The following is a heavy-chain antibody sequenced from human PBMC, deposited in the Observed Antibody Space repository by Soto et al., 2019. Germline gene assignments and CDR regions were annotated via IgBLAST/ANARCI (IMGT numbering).Heavy chain of an antibody. CDR3: ARPGSGY. V-gene: IGHV4-34*01. D-gene: IGHD3-10*01. J-gene: IGHJ4*02. CDR2: INHSGST. Sequence: SETLSLTCTVSGGSISNDYWSWIRQPPGKGLEWIGEINHSGSTNYNPSLKSRVTISVDTSKNQFSLKLSSVTAADTAVYYCARPGSGYWGQGTLVTVSS. CDR1: GGSISNDY.